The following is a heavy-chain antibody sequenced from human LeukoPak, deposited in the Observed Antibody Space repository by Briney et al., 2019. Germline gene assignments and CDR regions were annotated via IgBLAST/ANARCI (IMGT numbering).Heavy chain of an antibody. CDR3: ARGRVVVVAASYYYGMDV. D-gene: IGHD2-15*01. CDR1: GGSFSGYY. V-gene: IGHV4-34*01. CDR2: INHSGST. Sequence: PSETLSLTCAVCGGSFSGYYWSWIRQPPGKGLEWIGEINHSGSTNYNPSLKSRVTISVDTSKNQFSLKLSSVTAADTAVYYCARGRVVVVAASYYYGMDVWGQGTTVTVSS. J-gene: IGHJ6*02.